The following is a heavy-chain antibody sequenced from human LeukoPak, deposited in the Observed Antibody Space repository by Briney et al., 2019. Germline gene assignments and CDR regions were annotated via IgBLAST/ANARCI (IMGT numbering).Heavy chain of an antibody. Sequence: GASVKVSCKASGYTFTGYYMHWVRQAPGQGLEWMGWISAYNGNTNYAQKLQGRVTMTTDTSTSTAYMELRSLRSDDTAVYYCARNNDYSPDGPYYYMDVWGKGTTVTISS. CDR1: GYTFTGYY. V-gene: IGHV1-18*04. CDR3: ARNNDYSPDGPYYYMDV. J-gene: IGHJ6*03. CDR2: ISAYNGNT. D-gene: IGHD4-11*01.